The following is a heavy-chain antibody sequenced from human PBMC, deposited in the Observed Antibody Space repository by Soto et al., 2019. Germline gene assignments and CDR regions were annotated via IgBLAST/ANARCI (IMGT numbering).Heavy chain of an antibody. CDR3: AHLWFGAFDY. J-gene: IGHJ4*02. D-gene: IGHD3-10*01. Sequence: EVQLLESGGGLVQPGGSLRLSCAASGFSFSSYAMNWARQTPGKGLEWVAGISGRGGQTYYADSVKGRFTISRDSPKNMVYLEINSLRVDDTAVYYCAHLWFGAFDYWGQGTLVTVSS. CDR2: ISGRGGQT. CDR1: GFSFSSYA. V-gene: IGHV3-23*01.